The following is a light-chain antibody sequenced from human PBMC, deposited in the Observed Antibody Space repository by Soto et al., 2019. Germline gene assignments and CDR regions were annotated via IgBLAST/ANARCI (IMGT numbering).Light chain of an antibody. CDR1: FSNIGSSS. J-gene: IGLJ1*01. CDR2: NDN. CDR3: AAWDVSLNGHYA. Sequence: QSVLTQPPSVSGTPGQRVTISCSGSFSNIGSSSVNWYQQFPGTAPKLLMYNDNQWPSGVPDRFSGSRSGTSASLAISGLQSEYEADYFCAAWDVSLNGHYAFGTGTKLTVL. V-gene: IGLV1-44*01.